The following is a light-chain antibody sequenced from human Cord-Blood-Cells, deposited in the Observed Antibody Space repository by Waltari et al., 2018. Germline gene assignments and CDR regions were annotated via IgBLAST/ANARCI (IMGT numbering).Light chain of an antibody. CDR3: QQYGSSPFT. J-gene: IGKJ3*01. Sequence: EIVLTQSPGTLSLSPADRATLSCRASQCVSSSYLAWYQQKPGQAPRLLIYGASSRATGIPDRCSGSGSGTDFTLTISRLEPEDFAVYYCQQYGSSPFTFGPGTKVDIK. V-gene: IGKV3-20*01. CDR2: GAS. CDR1: QCVSSSY.